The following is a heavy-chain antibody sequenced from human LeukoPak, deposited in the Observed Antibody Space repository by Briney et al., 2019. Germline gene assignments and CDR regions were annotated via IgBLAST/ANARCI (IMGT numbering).Heavy chain of an antibody. J-gene: IGHJ4*02. D-gene: IGHD3-9*01. V-gene: IGHV4-39*01. CDR2: IYYSGST. CDR1: GGSISSSSYY. Sequence: PSETLSLTCTVSGGSISSSSYYWGCIRQPPGKGLEWIGSIYYSGSTYYNPSLKSRVTISVDTSKNQFSLKLSSVTAADTAVYYCARLRSYYDILTGYTYYFDYWGQGTLVTVSS. CDR3: ARLRSYYDILTGYTYYFDY.